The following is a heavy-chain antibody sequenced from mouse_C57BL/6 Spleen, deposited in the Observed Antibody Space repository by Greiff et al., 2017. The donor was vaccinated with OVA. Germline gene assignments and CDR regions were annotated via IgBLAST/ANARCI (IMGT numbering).Heavy chain of an antibody. V-gene: IGHV1-4*01. CDR2: INPSSGYT. Sequence: VQLQQSGAELARPGASVKMSCKASGYTFTSYTMHWVKQRPGQGLEWIGYINPSSGYTKYNQKFKDKATLTADKSSSTAYMQLSSLTSEDSAVYYCARYYGNYFYAMDYWGQGTSVTVSS. CDR1: GYTFTSYT. CDR3: ARYYGNYFYAMDY. D-gene: IGHD2-1*01. J-gene: IGHJ4*01.